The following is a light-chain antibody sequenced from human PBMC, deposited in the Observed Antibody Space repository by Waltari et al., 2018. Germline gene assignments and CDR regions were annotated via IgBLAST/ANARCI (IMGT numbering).Light chain of an antibody. CDR3: CSYAGTYTFFV. J-gene: IGLJ1*01. CDR2: DVS. V-gene: IGLV2-11*01. CDR1: SSDVGGYND. Sequence: QSALTQPRSVSGSPGQSVTISCTGSSSDVGGYNDVSWYQQFPGKGPKVLIFDVSKRLSGVPDRFSGSKSGNTASLTISGLQAEDEAAYYCCSYAGTYTFFVFGSGTEVTVL.